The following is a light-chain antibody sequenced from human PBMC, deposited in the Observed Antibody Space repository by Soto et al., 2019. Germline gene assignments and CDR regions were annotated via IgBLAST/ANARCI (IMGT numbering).Light chain of an antibody. J-gene: IGKJ5*01. CDR2: KAS. CDR1: QGIINY. V-gene: IGKV1-5*03. Sequence: DTQMTLSPSTLSGSVGDRVTITCLASQGIINYLAWYQQKTGKAPKLLIYKASSLESGVPSRFSGSGYGTEFNLTISSLQPDDFATYYGQQYNSYSITFGQGTRLEIK. CDR3: QQYNSYSIT.